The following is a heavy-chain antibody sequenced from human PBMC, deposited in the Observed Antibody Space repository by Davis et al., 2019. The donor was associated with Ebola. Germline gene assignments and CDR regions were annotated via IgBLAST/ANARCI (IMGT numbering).Heavy chain of an antibody. CDR1: GFTFSNYG. V-gene: IGHV3-30*19. D-gene: IGHD6-13*01. CDR3: ASAVRTSSWAYYYYYGMDV. CDR2: ISYDGSNK. J-gene: IGHJ6*02. Sequence: GGSLRLSCAASGFTFSNYGMHWVRQAPGKGLEWVAVISYDGSNKYYADSVKGRFTISRDNSKNTLYLQMNSLRAEDTAVYYCASAVRTSSWAYYYYYGMDVWGQGTTVTVSS.